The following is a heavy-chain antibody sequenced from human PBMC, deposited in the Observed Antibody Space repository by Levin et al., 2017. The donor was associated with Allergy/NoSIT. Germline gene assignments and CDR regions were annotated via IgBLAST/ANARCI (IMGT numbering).Heavy chain of an antibody. D-gene: IGHD3-3*01. Sequence: SETLSLTCTVSGGSISSGDYYWSWIRQTPGKGLEWIGYIYYSGNTDYNPSLKSRVTISVDTSKNQFSLKLSSVTAADTAVYYCARGHTIFGVVTPRNYGMDVWGQGTTVTVSS. CDR1: GGSISSGDYY. J-gene: IGHJ6*02. CDR2: IYYSGNT. V-gene: IGHV4-30-4*01. CDR3: ARGHTIFGVVTPRNYGMDV.